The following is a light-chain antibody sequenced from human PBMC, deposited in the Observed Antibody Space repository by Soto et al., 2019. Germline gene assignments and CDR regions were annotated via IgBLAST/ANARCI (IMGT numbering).Light chain of an antibody. V-gene: IGKV3-20*01. Sequence: EIVLTQSPGTLSVSPGERATLSCRASQSVCSGCLAWYQQRPGQSPRLLIYATSSRVTGIPDRFSGSGSGTDFILTITRLVLEDFAVYYCQHYGGSPPFTFGPGTKVDIK. J-gene: IGKJ3*01. CDR3: QHYGGSPPFT. CDR1: QSVCSGC. CDR2: ATS.